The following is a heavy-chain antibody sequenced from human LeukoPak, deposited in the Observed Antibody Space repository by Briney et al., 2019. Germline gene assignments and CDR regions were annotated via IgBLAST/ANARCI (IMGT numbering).Heavy chain of an antibody. CDR1: GFTFSGSA. D-gene: IGHD3-16*01. J-gene: IGHJ4*02. CDR3: TTLGAFDY. CDR2: IRSKANSYAT. V-gene: IGHV3-73*01. Sequence: PGGSLRLSCAASGFTFSGSAMHWVRQASGKGLEWVGRIRSKANSYATAYAASVKGRFTISRDDSKNTLYLHMNTLKTEDTAIYYCTTLGAFDYWGQGTLVTVSS.